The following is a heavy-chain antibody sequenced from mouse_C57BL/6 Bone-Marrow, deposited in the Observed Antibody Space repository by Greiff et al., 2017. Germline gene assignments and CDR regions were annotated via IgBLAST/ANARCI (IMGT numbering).Heavy chain of an antibody. J-gene: IGHJ3*01. Sequence: EVKLVESGPELVKPGASVKISCTASGYSFTGYYMNWVKQSPEKSLEWIGEINPSTGGTTYNQTFNAKATLTVDKSSSTAYMQLKSLAAEDSAVYYGARSPWFAYWGQGTLVTVSA. CDR3: ARSPWFAY. CDR1: GYSFTGYY. V-gene: IGHV1-42*01. CDR2: INPSTGGT.